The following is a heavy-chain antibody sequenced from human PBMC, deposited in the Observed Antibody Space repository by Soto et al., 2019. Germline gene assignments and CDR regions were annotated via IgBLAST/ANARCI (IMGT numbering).Heavy chain of an antibody. D-gene: IGHD2-2*01. CDR3: ARESVYCSSTSCQGYYYMDV. CDR1: GFTFDDYT. J-gene: IGHJ6*03. V-gene: IGHV3-43*01. CDR2: ISWDGGST. Sequence: GGSLRLSCAASGFTFDDYTMHWVRQAPGKGLEWVSLISWDGGSTYYADSVKGRFTISRDNTKNSLYLQMNSLRAEDTAVYYCARESVYCSSTSCQGYYYMDVWGKGTTVTVSS.